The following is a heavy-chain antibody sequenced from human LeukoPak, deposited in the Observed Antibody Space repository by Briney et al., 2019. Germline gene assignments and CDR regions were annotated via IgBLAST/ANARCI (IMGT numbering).Heavy chain of an antibody. J-gene: IGHJ4*02. V-gene: IGHV3-23*01. CDR3: AKDQLGYYDSSGYYYFDY. Sequence: PGGSLRLSCAASGFTFSSYAMSWVRQAPGKGLEWVSGTSGSGGSTYYADSVKGRFTISRDNSKNTLYLQMNSLRAEDTAIYYCAKDQLGYYDSSGYYYFDYWGQGTLVTVSS. CDR2: TSGSGGST. D-gene: IGHD3-22*01. CDR1: GFTFSSYA.